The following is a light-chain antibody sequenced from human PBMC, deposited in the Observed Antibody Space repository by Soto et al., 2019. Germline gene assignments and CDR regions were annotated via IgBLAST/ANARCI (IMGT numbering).Light chain of an antibody. CDR2: EVS. J-gene: IGLJ3*02. V-gene: IGLV2-14*01. CDR3: SSYTSSSNLGV. Sequence: QSALTQPASVSGAPGQSITSSCTGTSSDVGGYNYVSWYQQHPGQAPKLMIYEVSNRPSGVSNRFSGSKSGNTASLTISGRQAEDEADYDCSSYTSSSNLGVFGGGTKLTVL. CDR1: SSDVGGYNY.